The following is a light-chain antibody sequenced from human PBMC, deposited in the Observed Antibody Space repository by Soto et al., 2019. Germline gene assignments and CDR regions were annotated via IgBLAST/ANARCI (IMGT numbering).Light chain of an antibody. CDR1: SSDVGGYSY. Sequence: QSALTQPASVSGCPGQSITISCTGTSSDVGGYSYVSWYQQHPGKAPKLMIYDVSNRPSGVSNRFSGSKSGNTASLTISGLQAEDEADYYCSSYTGSNTFVFGGGTKLTVL. V-gene: IGLV2-14*01. J-gene: IGLJ2*01. CDR3: SSYTGSNTFV. CDR2: DVS.